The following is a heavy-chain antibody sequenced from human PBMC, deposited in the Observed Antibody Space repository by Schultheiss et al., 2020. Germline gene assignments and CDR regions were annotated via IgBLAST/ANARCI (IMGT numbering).Heavy chain of an antibody. D-gene: IGHD1-26*01. J-gene: IGHJ4*02. CDR3: ARLSYSYYFDY. CDR1: GFTLSSYW. Sequence: WGSLRLSCAASGFTLSSYWIHWVRQAPGKGLEWVSRISTDVTSTDYADSVKGRFIISRDNAKNTLYLQMNSLRAEDTAVYYCARLSYSYYFDYWGQGTLVTVSS. CDR2: ISTDVTST. V-gene: IGHV3-74*01.